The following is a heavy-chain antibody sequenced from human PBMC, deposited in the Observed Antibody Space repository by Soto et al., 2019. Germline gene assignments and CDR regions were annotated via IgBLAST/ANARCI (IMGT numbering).Heavy chain of an antibody. CDR3: AKIARRGGYSGYDPRGGPY. V-gene: IGHV3-23*01. CDR1: GFTFSSYA. Sequence: GGSLRLSCAASGFTFSSYAMSWVRQAPGKGLEWVSAISGSGGSTYYADSVKGRFTISRDNSKNTLYRQMNSLRAEDTAVYYCAKIARRGGYSGYDPRGGPYWGQGTLVTVSS. J-gene: IGHJ4*02. CDR2: ISGSGGST. D-gene: IGHD5-12*01.